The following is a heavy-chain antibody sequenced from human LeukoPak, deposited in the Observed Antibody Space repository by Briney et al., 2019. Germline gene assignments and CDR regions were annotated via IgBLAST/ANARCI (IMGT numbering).Heavy chain of an antibody. V-gene: IGHV5-51*01. CDR2: IYSGNSDT. CDR1: GYSFTSYW. CDR3: ARDRYYYGMDV. J-gene: IGHJ6*02. Sequence: ESLKISCKGSGYSFTSYWIDWVRQMPRKGLELMGIIYSGNSDTRYSPSFQGQVTISADKSISTAYLQWSSLKASDTAMYYCARDRYYYGMDVRGQGTTVTVSS.